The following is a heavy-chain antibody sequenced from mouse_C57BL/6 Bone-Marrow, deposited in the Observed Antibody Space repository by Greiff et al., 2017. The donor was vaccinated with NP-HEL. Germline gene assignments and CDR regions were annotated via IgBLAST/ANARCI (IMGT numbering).Heavy chain of an antibody. D-gene: IGHD1-1*01. V-gene: IGHV1-50*01. J-gene: IGHJ3*01. Sequence: VQLQQPGAELVKPGASVKLSCKASGYTFTSYWMQWVKQRPGQGLEWIGEIDPSDSYTNYNQKFKGKATLTVDTSSSTAYMQLSSLTSEDSAVYYCARNLPYYYGSSYAWFAYWGQGTLVTVSA. CDR1: GYTFTSYW. CDR2: IDPSDSYT. CDR3: ARNLPYYYGSSYAWFAY.